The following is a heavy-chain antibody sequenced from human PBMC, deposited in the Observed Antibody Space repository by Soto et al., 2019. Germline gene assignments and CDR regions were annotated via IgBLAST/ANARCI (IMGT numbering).Heavy chain of an antibody. CDR1: GFTFSSSA. CDR2: LSVSGGST. V-gene: IGHV3-23*01. D-gene: IGHD3-10*01. J-gene: IGHJ6*02. Sequence: EVQLLESGGGLVQPGGSLRLSCAASGFTFSSSAMSWVRQAPGKGLEWVSALSVSGGSTYYADSVKGRFTISRDNSKXXXXXXXXXXXXXXXXXXXXXXXXXTIRIGMDVWGQGTSVTVSS. CDR3: XXXXXTIRIGMDV.